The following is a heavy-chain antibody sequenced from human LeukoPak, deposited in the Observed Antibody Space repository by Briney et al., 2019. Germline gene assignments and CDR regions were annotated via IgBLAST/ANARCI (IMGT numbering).Heavy chain of an antibody. CDR2: IYYSGST. CDR3: ARVAGYSYGYRFFDY. V-gene: IGHV4-59*01. CDR1: GGSISSYY. D-gene: IGHD5-18*01. J-gene: IGHJ4*02. Sequence: PSETLSLTCTVSGGSISSYYWSWIRQPPGRGLEWIGYIYYSGSTNYNPSLKSRVTISVDTSKNQFSLKLSSVTAADTAVYYCARVAGYSYGYRFFDYWGQGTLVTVSS.